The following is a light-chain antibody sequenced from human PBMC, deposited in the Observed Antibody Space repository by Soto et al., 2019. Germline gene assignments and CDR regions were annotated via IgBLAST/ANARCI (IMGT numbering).Light chain of an antibody. J-gene: IGLJ3*02. CDR1: SSDVGGYNS. CDR3: SSYVGSSSFVV. Sequence: QSALTQPPSASGSPGQSVTISCTGTSSDVGGYNSVSWYQRHPGKAPQLMIYGVTKRPSGVPDRFSGSKSGNTASLTVSGLQADDEADYYCSSYVGSSSFVVFGGGTKLTVL. CDR2: GVT. V-gene: IGLV2-8*01.